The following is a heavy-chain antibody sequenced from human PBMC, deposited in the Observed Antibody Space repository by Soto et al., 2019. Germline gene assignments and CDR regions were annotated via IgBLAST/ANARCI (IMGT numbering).Heavy chain of an antibody. D-gene: IGHD3-10*01. CDR1: GFTFSSYS. CDR3: ARLGPYASGTYSFRHNRFDP. Sequence: PGGSXRLSCAASGFTFSSYSMNWVRQAPGKGLEWVSYISTGSTTYYAGSVKGRFTISRDNAKNSLYLQMNTLRAEDTAVYYCARLGPYASGTYSFRHNRFDPWGQGTLVTVSS. V-gene: IGHV3-48*01. CDR2: ISTGSTT. J-gene: IGHJ5*02.